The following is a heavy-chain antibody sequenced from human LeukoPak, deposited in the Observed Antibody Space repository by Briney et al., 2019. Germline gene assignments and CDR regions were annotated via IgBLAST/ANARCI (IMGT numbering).Heavy chain of an antibody. CDR3: AKDQRSSSSWGVFDY. D-gene: IGHD6-6*01. V-gene: IGHV3-23*01. J-gene: IGHJ4*01. CDR1: GFTFSDYW. Sequence: GGSLRLSCAASGFTFSDYWISWVLQAPGMGLEWVSTISGSGGSTYHADSVKDRFTISRDNSKNTLYLQMNSLRAEDTAVYYCAKDQRSSSSWGVFDYWGHGTLVTVSS. CDR2: ISGSGGST.